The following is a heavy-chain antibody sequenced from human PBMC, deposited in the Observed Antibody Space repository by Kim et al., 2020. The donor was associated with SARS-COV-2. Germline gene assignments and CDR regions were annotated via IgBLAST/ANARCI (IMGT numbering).Heavy chain of an antibody. Sequence: GGSLRLSCAASGFTFSSYEMNWVRQAPGKGLEWVSYISSSGSTIYYADSVKGRFTIPRDNTKNSLYLQLNSLRAEYTAVYYCAREPYSSSYNYYGIDVWGQGTRVTVSS. CDR2: ISSSGSTI. J-gene: IGHJ6*02. D-gene: IGHD6-13*01. CDR3: AREPYSSSYNYYGIDV. CDR1: GFTFSSYE. V-gene: IGHV3-48*03.